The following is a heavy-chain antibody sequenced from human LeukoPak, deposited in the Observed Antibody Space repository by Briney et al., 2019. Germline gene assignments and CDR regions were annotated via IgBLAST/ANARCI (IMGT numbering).Heavy chain of an antibody. CDR1: GFTFSSYE. CDR2: IGSSGSLK. J-gene: IGHJ5*02. V-gene: IGHV3-48*03. D-gene: IGHD1-26*01. CDR3: ARRSRGWLDP. Sequence: PGGSLRLSCAASGFTFSSYEMNWVRQAPGKGLEWVSFIGSSGSLKFYADSVKGRFTISRDNAKNSLYLQMNSLRAEDTALYYCARRSRGWLDPWGQGTLVTVSS.